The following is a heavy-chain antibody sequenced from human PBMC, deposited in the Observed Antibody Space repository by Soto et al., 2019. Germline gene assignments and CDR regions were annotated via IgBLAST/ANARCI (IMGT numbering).Heavy chain of an antibody. J-gene: IGHJ6*02. V-gene: IGHV3-73*01. CDR2: IRSKANSYAT. CDR1: GFTFSGSA. Sequence: EVQLVESGGGLVQPGGSLKLSCAASGFTFSGSAMHWVRQASGKGLEWVGRIRSKANSYATAYAASVKGRFTISRDDSKNTAYLQMNSLKTEDTAVYYCTRHGLHYDFWGGPCMDVWGQGTTVTVSS. CDR3: TRHGLHYDFWGGPCMDV. D-gene: IGHD3-3*01.